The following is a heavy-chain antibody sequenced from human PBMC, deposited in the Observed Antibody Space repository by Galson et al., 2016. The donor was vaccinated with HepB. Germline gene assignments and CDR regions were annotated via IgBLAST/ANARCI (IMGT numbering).Heavy chain of an antibody. CDR2: IESYSKII. CDR1: GFTFRKYG. V-gene: IGHV3-48*04. J-gene: IGHJ4*02. CDR3: ARDGPKYNYDF. Sequence: SLRLSCAASGFTFRKYGFNWVRLTPGKGLEWLSYIESYSKIIRYTESVRGRFTVSRDNAKNSVYLQLSGLRVEDTAIYYCARDGPKYNYDFWGQGTRVTVFS. D-gene: IGHD5-24*01.